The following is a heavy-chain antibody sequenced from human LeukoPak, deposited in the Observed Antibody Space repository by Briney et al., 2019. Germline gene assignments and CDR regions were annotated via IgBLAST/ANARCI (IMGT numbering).Heavy chain of an antibody. CDR1: GYSFTSHW. CDR3: ARRGYSYGGSFDY. D-gene: IGHD5-18*01. V-gene: IGHV5-51*01. J-gene: IGHJ4*02. Sequence: GEALKISCKGSGYSFTSHWIGWVRQMPGKGLEWMGIIYPGDSDTRYSPSFQGQVTISADKSISTAYLQWSSLKASDTAMYYCARRGYSYGGSFDYWGQGTLVTVSS. CDR2: IYPGDSDT.